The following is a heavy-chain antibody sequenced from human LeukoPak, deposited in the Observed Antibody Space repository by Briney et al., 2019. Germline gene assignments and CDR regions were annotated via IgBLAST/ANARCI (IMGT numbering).Heavy chain of an antibody. CDR1: GYIYTAYY. CDR3: ARGGGYYYDSSGYYYGY. V-gene: IGHV1-2*02. CDR2: INPNSGDT. D-gene: IGHD3-22*01. J-gene: IGHJ4*02. Sequence: GASVKVSCKASGYIYTAYYMHWVRQAPGQGLEWMGWINPNSGDTNYAQKFQGRVTMTRDTSISTAYMELSRLRSDDTAVYYCARGGGYYYDSSGYYYGYWGQGTLVTVSS.